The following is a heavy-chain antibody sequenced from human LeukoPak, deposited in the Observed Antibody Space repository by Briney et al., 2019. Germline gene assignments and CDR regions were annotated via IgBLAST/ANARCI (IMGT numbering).Heavy chain of an antibody. D-gene: IGHD6-6*01. V-gene: IGHV3-23*01. Sequence: GGSLRLSCTVSGFTFSDYVMTWVRQAPGKGLEWVSSINGDGDDTYHADSVKGRFTISRDNSKNTLFLQMNSLRAEDTAIYYCAKKAMAARGTHFGMDVWGQGTTVTVSS. CDR3: AKKAMAARGTHFGMDV. CDR1: GFTFSDYV. J-gene: IGHJ6*02. CDR2: INGDGDDT.